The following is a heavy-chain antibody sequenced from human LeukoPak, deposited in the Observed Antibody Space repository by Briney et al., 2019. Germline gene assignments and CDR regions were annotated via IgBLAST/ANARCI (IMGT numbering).Heavy chain of an antibody. V-gene: IGHV3-15*01. CDR3: TTDHVTVFGVVTVRQAAFDI. CDR2: IKSKTDGGTT. J-gene: IGHJ3*02. D-gene: IGHD3-3*01. CDR1: GFTFSNAW. Sequence: GGSLRLSCAASGFTFSNAWMSWVRQAPGKGLEWVGRIKSKTDGGTTDYAAPVKGRFTISRDDSKNTLYLQMNSLKTEDTAVYYCTTDHVTVFGVVTVRQAAFDIWGQGTMVTVSS.